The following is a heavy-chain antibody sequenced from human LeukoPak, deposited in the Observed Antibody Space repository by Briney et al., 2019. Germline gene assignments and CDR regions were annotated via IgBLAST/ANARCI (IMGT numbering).Heavy chain of an antibody. CDR2: IYYSGST. CDR1: GGSISSYY. D-gene: IGHD3-10*01. V-gene: IGHV4-59*08. Sequence: PSETLSLTCTVSGGSISSYYWSWIRQPPGKGLEWIGYIYYSGSTNYNPSLKSRVTISVDTSKNQFSLKLSSVTAADTAVYYCARHYYYYGSGSYYAFDIWGQGTMVTVSS. CDR3: ARHYYYYGSGSYYAFDI. J-gene: IGHJ3*02.